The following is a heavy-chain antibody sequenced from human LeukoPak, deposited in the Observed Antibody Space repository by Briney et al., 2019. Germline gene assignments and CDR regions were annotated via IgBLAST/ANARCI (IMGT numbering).Heavy chain of an antibody. CDR2: IYYSGRT. Sequence: SQTLSLTCTVSGGSFSSGGYYWSWIRQHPGKGLEWIGYIYYSGRTYYNPSLKSRVTISVDTSKNQFSLKLSSVTAADTAVYHCARVRDGDYGYIGFDPWGQGTLVTVSS. D-gene: IGHD4-17*01. CDR1: GGSFSSGGYY. V-gene: IGHV4-31*03. J-gene: IGHJ5*02. CDR3: ARVRDGDYGYIGFDP.